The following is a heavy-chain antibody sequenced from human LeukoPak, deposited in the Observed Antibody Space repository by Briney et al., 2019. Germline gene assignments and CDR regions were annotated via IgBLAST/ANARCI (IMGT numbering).Heavy chain of an antibody. D-gene: IGHD2-15*01. J-gene: IGHJ4*02. V-gene: IGHV1-18*01. CDR2: ISAYNGNT. CDR3: ARPPYCSGGSCYEGAYFDY. Sequence: ASVKVSCKASGYTFTSYGISWVRQAPGQGLEWMGWISAYNGNTNYAQKLQGRVTMTTDTSTSTAYMELRSLRSDDTAVYYCARPPYCSGGSCYEGAYFDYWGQGTLVTVSS. CDR1: GYTFTSYG.